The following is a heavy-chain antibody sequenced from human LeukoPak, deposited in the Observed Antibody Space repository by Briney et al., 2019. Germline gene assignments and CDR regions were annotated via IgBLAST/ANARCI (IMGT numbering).Heavy chain of an antibody. CDR1: GGSISSYY. D-gene: IGHD3-10*01. J-gene: IGHJ4*02. V-gene: IGHV4-59*12. CDR3: ARDLGVTDGL. Sequence: ASETLSLTCTVSGGSISSYYWSWIRQPPGKGLEWIGYIYYSGSTNYNPSLKSRVTISVDTSKNQFSLKLSSVTAADTAVYYCARDLGVTDGLWGQGTLVTVSS. CDR2: IYYSGST.